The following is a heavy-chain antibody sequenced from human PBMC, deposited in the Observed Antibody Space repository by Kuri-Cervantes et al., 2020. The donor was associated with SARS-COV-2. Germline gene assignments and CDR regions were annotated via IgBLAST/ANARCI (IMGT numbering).Heavy chain of an antibody. D-gene: IGHD3-3*01. Sequence: LSLTCAASGFTFSSCEMNWVRQAPGKGLEWVSYISSSGSTIYYADSVKGRFTISRDNAKNSLYLQMNSLRAGDTAVYYCARDQVVTIFGVVKNWFDPWGQGTLVTVSS. J-gene: IGHJ5*02. CDR3: ARDQVVTIFGVVKNWFDP. V-gene: IGHV3-48*03. CDR2: ISSSGSTI. CDR1: GFTFSSCE.